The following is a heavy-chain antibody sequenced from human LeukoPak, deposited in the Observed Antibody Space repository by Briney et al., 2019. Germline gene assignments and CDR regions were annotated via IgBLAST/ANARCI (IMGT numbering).Heavy chain of an antibody. J-gene: IGHJ4*02. CDR3: ARLKATVSIHAYFDY. CDR1: GGPFSGYY. V-gene: IGHV4-34*01. Sequence: NSSETLSLPCAVYGGPFSGYYWSWIRQPPRKGVEWVGEINHSGSTNYNPSLKSRVTISVGPSKDQFALKLSPVNAADTAVYYWARLKATVSIHAYFDYWGQGTRVTVSS. CDR2: INHSGST. D-gene: IGHD4-17*01.